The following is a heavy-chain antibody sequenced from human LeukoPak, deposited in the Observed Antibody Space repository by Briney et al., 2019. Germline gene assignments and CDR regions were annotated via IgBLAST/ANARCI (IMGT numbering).Heavy chain of an antibody. CDR3: AREITTGSFDY. CDR2: VSPYNGNT. D-gene: IGHD4-11*01. V-gene: IGHV1-18*01. J-gene: IGHJ4*02. Sequence: GASVKVSCKTSGYTFTSYGIIWVRQAPGQGLEWTGWVSPYNGNTNYAQKLQGRVTMTTDTSTRTAYMELRSLRSDDTAVYFCAREITTGSFDYWGQGTLVTVSS. CDR1: GYTFTSYG.